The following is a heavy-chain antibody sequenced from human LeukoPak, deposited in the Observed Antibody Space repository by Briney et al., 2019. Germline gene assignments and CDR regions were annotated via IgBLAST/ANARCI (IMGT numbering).Heavy chain of an antibody. CDR3: ARVAINDYGDYFDY. D-gene: IGHD4-17*01. Sequence: PGGSLRLSCAASGFTFTSYWIHWVRQAPGKGLVWVSRINSDGSSASYADSVKGRFTISRDNAKNSLYLQMNSLRAEDTAVYYCARVAINDYGDYFDYWGQGTLVTVSS. CDR2: INSDGSSA. CDR1: GFTFTSYW. V-gene: IGHV3-74*01. J-gene: IGHJ4*02.